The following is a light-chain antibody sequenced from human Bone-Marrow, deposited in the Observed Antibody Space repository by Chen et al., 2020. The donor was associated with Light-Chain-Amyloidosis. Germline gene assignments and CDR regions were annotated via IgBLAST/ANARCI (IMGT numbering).Light chain of an antibody. CDR2: DDS. CDR1: NIRSTS. V-gene: IGLV3-21*02. J-gene: IGLJ3*02. CDR3: QVWDRSSDRPV. Sequence: SDVLTQPSLVSVAPGQTYTIACGGNNIRSTSVHWYQQTPGQAPLLVVYDDSDRPSGIPERLSGSNSGNTATLTISRVEAGDEADYYCQVWDRSSDRPVFGGGTKLTVL.